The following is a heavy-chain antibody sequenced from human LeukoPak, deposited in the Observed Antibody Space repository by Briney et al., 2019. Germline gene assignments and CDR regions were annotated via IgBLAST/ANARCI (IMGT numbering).Heavy chain of an antibody. V-gene: IGHV3-30-3*01. J-gene: IGHJ6*02. CDR3: ARDGSGWYGHFYYYGMDV. Sequence: GGSLRLSCAASGFTFSSYAMHWVRQAPGKGLEWVAVISYDGSNKYYADSVKGRFTISRDNSKNTLYLQMNSLRAEDTAVYYCARDGSGWYGHFYYYGMDVWGQGTTVTVSS. CDR2: ISYDGSNK. D-gene: IGHD6-19*01. CDR1: GFTFSSYA.